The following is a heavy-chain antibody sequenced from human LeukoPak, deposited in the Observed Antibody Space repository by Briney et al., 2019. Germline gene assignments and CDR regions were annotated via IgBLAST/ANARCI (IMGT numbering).Heavy chain of an antibody. V-gene: IGHV4-59*08. CDR3: ARPSGYGGSDAFDI. D-gene: IGHD5-12*01. CDR2: IYYSGST. J-gene: IGHJ3*02. Sequence: SETLSLTCTVSGGSISSYYWSWIRQPPGKGLEWIGYIYYSGSTNYNPSLKSRVTISVETSKNQFSLKLSSVTAADTAVYYCARPSGYGGSDAFDIWGQGTMVTVSS. CDR1: GGSISSYY.